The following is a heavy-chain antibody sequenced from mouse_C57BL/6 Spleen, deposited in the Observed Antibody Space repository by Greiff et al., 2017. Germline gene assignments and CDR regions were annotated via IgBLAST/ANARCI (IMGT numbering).Heavy chain of an antibody. CDR2: IHPNSGST. V-gene: IGHV1-64*01. CDR3: ARAGEDYDSYYFDY. D-gene: IGHD2-4*01. CDR1: GYTFTSYW. J-gene: IGHJ2*01. Sequence: QVQLQQPGAELVKPGASVKLSCKASGYTFTSYWMHWVKQRPGQGLEWIGMIHPNSGSTNYNEKFKSKATLTVDKSSSTAYMHLSSLTSEDSAVYYCARAGEDYDSYYFDYWGQGTTLTVSS.